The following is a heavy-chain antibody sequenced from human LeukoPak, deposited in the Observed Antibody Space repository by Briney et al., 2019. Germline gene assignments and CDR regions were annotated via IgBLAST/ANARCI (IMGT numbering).Heavy chain of an antibody. V-gene: IGHV4-61*02. D-gene: IGHD2/OR15-2a*01. J-gene: IGHJ4*02. CDR2: ISASGIT. CDR3: ARNDAASFPVPLAIAPFDY. CDR1: GGSLDTGSYY. Sequence: SETLSLTCTVSGGSLDTGSYYRSWIRQPAGKGPEWIGRISASGITHYNPSLQSRVTISADTARNQFSLKLSSVTAADTAVYYCARNDAASFPVPLAIAPFDYWGPGALVTVSS.